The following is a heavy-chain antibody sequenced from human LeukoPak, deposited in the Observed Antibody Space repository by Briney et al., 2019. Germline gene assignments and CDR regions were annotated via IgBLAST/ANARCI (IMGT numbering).Heavy chain of an antibody. Sequence: GGSLRLSCAASGFTFSSYSMNWVRQAPGKGLEWVSSISSSSSYIYYADSVKGRFTISRDNAKNSLYLQMNSLRAEDTAVYYCAKSYDILTGYYNIGYFQHWGQGTLVTVSS. D-gene: IGHD3-9*01. CDR3: AKSYDILTGYYNIGYFQH. CDR1: GFTFSSYS. J-gene: IGHJ1*01. V-gene: IGHV3-21*01. CDR2: ISSSSSYI.